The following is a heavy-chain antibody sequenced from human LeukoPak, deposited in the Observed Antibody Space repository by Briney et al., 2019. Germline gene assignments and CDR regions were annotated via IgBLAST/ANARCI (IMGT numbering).Heavy chain of an antibody. CDR2: MSYSGST. CDR3: ARVGSYHYYYMDV. D-gene: IGHD3-16*01. V-gene: IGHV4-59*01. Sequence: PSETLSLTCTVSGGSISSYYWSWIRQRPGKGLEWIGYMSYSGSTNYNPSLKSRVTISVDTSKNQFSLKLNSVTAADTAVYYCARVGSYHYYYMDVWGKGTTVTVSS. CDR1: GGSISSYY. J-gene: IGHJ6*03.